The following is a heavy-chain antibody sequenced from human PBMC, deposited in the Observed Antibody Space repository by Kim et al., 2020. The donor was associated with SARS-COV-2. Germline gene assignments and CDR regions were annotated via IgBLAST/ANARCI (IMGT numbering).Heavy chain of an antibody. CDR3: ARASHCSSTSCYGNNWFDP. CDR2: IYHSGST. V-gene: IGHV4-30-2*01. J-gene: IGHJ5*02. CDR1: GGSISSGGYS. D-gene: IGHD2-2*01. Sequence: SETLSLTCAVSGGSISSGGYSWSWIRQPPGKGLEWIGYIYHSGSTYYNPSLKSRVTISVDRSKNQFSLKLSSVTAADTAVYYCARASHCSSTSCYGNNWFDPWGQGTLVTVSS.